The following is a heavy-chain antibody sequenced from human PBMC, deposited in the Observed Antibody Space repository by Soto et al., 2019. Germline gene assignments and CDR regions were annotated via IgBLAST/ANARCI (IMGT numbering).Heavy chain of an antibody. V-gene: IGHV3-7*01. D-gene: IGHD3-10*01. CDR2: ITQDGSEK. J-gene: IGHJ4*02. CDR3: TRDRAQAY. Sequence: GGSLSLSCAASGFTLSHSWMSWVRQAPGKGLEWVAYITQDGSEKEYVDSVKGRFTISRDNAKNSLYLQMNSLRGEDTAVYYCTRDRAQAYWGQGTLVTVSS. CDR1: GFTLSHSW.